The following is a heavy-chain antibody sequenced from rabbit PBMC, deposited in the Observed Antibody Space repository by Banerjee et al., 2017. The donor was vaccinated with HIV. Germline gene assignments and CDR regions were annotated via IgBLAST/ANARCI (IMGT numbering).Heavy chain of an antibody. V-gene: IGHV1S40*01. CDR2: IWAGSSGST. J-gene: IGHJ6*01. CDR1: GFDFSSNA. Sequence: QSLEESGGDLVKPGASLTLTCTASGFDFSSNAMNWVRQAPGKGLEWIACIWAGSSGSTYYASWARGRFTISKTSSTTVTLQMTSLTAADTATYFCARSPTMNMVLRLWGPGTLVTVS. CDR3: ARSPTMNMVLRL. D-gene: IGHD2-1*01.